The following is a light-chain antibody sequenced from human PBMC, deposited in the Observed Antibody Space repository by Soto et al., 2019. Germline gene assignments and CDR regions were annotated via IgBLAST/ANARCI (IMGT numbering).Light chain of an antibody. V-gene: IGKV3-15*01. Sequence: EIVMTQSPATLSVSPGERVTLSCRASQGVSGNLAWYQQKPGQAPRLLIYGASTRATGIPARFSGSGSGTEFTPTISSLQSEDFAVYYCQQYNNWPPYTFGQGTKLEIK. CDR1: QGVSGN. CDR3: QQYNNWPPYT. J-gene: IGKJ2*01. CDR2: GAS.